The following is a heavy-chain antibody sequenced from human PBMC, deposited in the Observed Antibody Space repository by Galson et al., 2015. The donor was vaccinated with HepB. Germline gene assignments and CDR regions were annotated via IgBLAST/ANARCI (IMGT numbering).Heavy chain of an antibody. CDR3: ARVSVEGIAAAGTVDY. V-gene: IGHV6-1*01. J-gene: IGHJ4*02. D-gene: IGHD6-13*01. CDR2: TYYRSKWYN. CDR1: GDSVSSNSAA. Sequence: CAISGDSVSSNSAAWNWIRQSPSRGLEWLGRTYYRSKWYNDYAVSVKSRITINPDTSKNQSSLQLNSVTPEDTAVYYCARVSVEGIAAAGTVDYWGQGTLLTVSS.